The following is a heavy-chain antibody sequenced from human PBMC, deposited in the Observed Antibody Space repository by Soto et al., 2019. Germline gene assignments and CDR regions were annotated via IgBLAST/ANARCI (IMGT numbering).Heavy chain of an antibody. D-gene: IGHD3-22*01. Sequence: QVQLVQSGAEVKKPGSSVKVSCKASGGTFSSYAISGVRQAPGQGLEWMGGIIPIFGTANYAQKFQGRVTITADESTSTAYMELSSLRSEDTAVYYCARVGGSYDPSTLDYWGQGTLVTVSS. CDR1: GGTFSSYA. J-gene: IGHJ4*02. CDR2: IIPIFGTA. V-gene: IGHV1-69*01. CDR3: ARVGGSYDPSTLDY.